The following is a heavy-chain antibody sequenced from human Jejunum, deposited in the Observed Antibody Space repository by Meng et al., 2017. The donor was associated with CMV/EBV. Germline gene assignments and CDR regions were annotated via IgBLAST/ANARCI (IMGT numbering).Heavy chain of an antibody. Sequence: AGGSVSSSNSFWNWIRQPAGKGLEWIGRVYASGTTNYNPSLESRVTISVDSSKNQFSLNLSSVTAADTAVYYCARGDRSVTGTLDYWGQGTLVTVSS. V-gene: IGHV4-61*02. CDR3: ARGDRSVTGTLDY. CDR1: GGSVSSSNSF. D-gene: IGHD6-19*01. CDR2: VYASGTT. J-gene: IGHJ4*02.